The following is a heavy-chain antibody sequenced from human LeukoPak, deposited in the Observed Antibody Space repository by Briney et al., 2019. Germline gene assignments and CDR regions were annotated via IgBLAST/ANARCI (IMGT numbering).Heavy chain of an antibody. CDR3: AREIAVTDNWFDP. CDR1: GGTFSSYA. D-gene: IGHD6-19*01. CDR2: IIPIFGTA. V-gene: IGHV1-69*01. J-gene: IGHJ5*02. Sequence: GASVKVSCKASGGTFSSYAISWVRQAPGQGLEWMGGIIPIFGTANYAQKFQGRVTITADESTSTAYMELSSLRSEDTAVYYCAREIAVTDNWFDPWGQGTLVTVSS.